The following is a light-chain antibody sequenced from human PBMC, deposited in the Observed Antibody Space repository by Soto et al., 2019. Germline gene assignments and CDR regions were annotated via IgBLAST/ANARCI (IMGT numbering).Light chain of an antibody. V-gene: IGKV4-1*01. CDR3: QQYYTSLWA. CDR1: QNILHSPNNKNY. CDR2: WAS. Sequence: DIVMTQSPDSLAVSLGERATINCKSSQNILHSPNNKNYLAWYQQKPGQPPTLLISWASTRESGVPDRFSGSGSGTDFTLTISSLQAEDVAVYYCQQYYTSLWAFGQGTKVEIK. J-gene: IGKJ1*01.